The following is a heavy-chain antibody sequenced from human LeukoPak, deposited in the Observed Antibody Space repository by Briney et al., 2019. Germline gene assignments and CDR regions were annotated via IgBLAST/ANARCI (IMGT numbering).Heavy chain of an antibody. J-gene: IGHJ6*02. Sequence: GGSLRLSCAASGFTFSSYGMHWVRQAPGKGLEWVAVIWYDGSNKYYADSVKGRFTISRDNSKNTLYLQMNSLRAEDTAVYYCAREDIVVVPAAMAAYYHYYGMDVWGQGTTVTVSS. CDR1: GFTFSSYG. D-gene: IGHD2-2*01. CDR3: AREDIVVVPAAMAAYYHYYGMDV. CDR2: IWYDGSNK. V-gene: IGHV3-33*08.